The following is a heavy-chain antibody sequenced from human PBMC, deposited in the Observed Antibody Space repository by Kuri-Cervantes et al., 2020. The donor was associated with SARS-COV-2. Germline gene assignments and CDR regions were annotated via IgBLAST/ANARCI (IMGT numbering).Heavy chain of an antibody. Sequence: ESLKISCAVSGYSISSGYYWGWIRQPPGKGLEWIGSIYHSGSTYYNPSLKSRVTISVDTSKNQFSLKLSSVTAADTAVYYCASRSASLTELYYFDYWGQGTLVTVSS. D-gene: IGHD1-20*01. CDR2: IYHSGST. V-gene: IGHV4-38-2*01. J-gene: IGHJ4*02. CDR3: ASRSASLTELYYFDY. CDR1: GYSISSGYY.